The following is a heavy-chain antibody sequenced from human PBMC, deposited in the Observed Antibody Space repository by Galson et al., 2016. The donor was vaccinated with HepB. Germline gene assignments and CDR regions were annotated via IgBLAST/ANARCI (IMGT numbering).Heavy chain of an antibody. CDR3: ARAGSFHRLLIDAFDV. Sequence: SETLSLTCTVSGASFTSFYWSWIRQSPGKGLEWIGHVYYYGTTDYNPSLKSRVTLSIDPSQNHFSLNLTSVTAADTAVYYCARAGSFHRLLIDAFDVWGQGTVVTVSS. V-gene: IGHV4-59*01. D-gene: IGHD3-9*01. J-gene: IGHJ3*01. CDR1: GASFTSFY. CDR2: VYYYGTT.